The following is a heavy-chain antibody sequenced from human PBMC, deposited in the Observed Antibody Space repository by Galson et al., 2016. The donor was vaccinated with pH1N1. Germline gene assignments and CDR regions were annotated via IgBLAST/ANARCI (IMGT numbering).Heavy chain of an antibody. D-gene: IGHD2-2*01. CDR1: GYTFTGYY. V-gene: IGHV1-2*02. CDR3: ARRGSSTSHYYYGMDV. J-gene: IGHJ6*02. Sequence: SVKVSCKASGYTFTGYYMHWVRQAPGQGLEWMGWINPNSGGTKYAQKCQGRVTMTRDTPISTAYMELSRLRSDDTAVYYCARRGSSTSHYYYGMDVWGQGTTGTVPS. CDR2: INPNSGGT.